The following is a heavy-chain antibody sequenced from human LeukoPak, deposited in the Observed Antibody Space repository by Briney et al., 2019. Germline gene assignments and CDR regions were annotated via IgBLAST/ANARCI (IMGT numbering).Heavy chain of an antibody. CDR1: GGSFSGYY. J-gene: IGHJ6*03. CDR2: INHSGST. CDR3: ARGSYYYDSSGYYYGAYYYYMDV. Sequence: SETLSLTCAVYGGSFSGYYWSWLRQPPGKGLEWIGEINHSGSTNYNPSLKSRVTISVDTSKNQFSLKLSSVTAADTAVYYCARGSYYYDSSGYYYGAYYYYMDVWGKGTTVTVSS. V-gene: IGHV4-34*01. D-gene: IGHD3-22*01.